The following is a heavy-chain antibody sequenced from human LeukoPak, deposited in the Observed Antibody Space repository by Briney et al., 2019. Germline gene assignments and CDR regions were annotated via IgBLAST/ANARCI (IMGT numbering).Heavy chain of an antibody. J-gene: IGHJ4*02. Sequence: PGGSLRLSCAASTFTFSNAWMSWVRQAPGKGLEWVGRIKSKTDGGTTDYAAPVKGRFTISGDDSKYTLYLQMNSLKTEDTAVYYCTTDDYGSFLDHWGQGTLVTVSS. CDR1: TFTFSNAW. D-gene: IGHD4-17*01. V-gene: IGHV3-15*01. CDR3: TTDDYGSFLDH. CDR2: IKSKTDGGTT.